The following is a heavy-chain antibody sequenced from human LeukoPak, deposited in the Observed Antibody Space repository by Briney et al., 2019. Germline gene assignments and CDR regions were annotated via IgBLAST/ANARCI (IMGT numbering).Heavy chain of an antibody. D-gene: IGHD1-1*01. CDR1: GFTFSSYE. CDR3: ARDYLVGGTDAFDI. J-gene: IGHJ3*02. Sequence: GGSLRLSCAASGFTFSSYEMNWVRQAPGKGPEWVSYIGGSGSTIYYADSVKGRFTISRDNAKNSLYLQMNRLRGEDTAVYYCARDYLVGGTDAFDIWGQGTMVTVSS. CDR2: IGGSGSTI. V-gene: IGHV3-48*03.